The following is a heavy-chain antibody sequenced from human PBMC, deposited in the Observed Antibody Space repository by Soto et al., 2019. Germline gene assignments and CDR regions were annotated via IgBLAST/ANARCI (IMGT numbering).Heavy chain of an antibody. CDR3: AKDSGFGFDY. J-gene: IGHJ4*02. D-gene: IGHD3-22*01. Sequence: GSLRLSCAASGFTFSSYGMHWVRQAPGKGLEWVAVISYDGSNKYYADSVKGRFTISRDNSKNTLYLQMNSLRAEDTAVYYCAKDSGFGFDYWGQGTLVTVSS. V-gene: IGHV3-30*18. CDR1: GFTFSSYG. CDR2: ISYDGSNK.